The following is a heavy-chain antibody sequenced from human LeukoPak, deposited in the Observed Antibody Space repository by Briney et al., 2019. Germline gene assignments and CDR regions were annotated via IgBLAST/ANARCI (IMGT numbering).Heavy chain of an antibody. CDR3: AREAARESWLDP. V-gene: IGHV4-59*01. CDR1: GGSISSYY. D-gene: IGHD6-25*01. J-gene: IGHJ5*02. CDR2: IYYSGST. Sequence: SETLSLTCTVSGGSISSYYWSWIRQPPGKGLEWIGYIYYSGSTNYNPSLKSRVTISVDTSKNQFSLKLSSVTAADTAVYYCAREAARESWLDPWGQGTLVTVSS.